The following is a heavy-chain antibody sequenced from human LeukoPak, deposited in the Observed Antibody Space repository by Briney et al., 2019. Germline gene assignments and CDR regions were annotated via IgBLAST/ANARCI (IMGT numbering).Heavy chain of an antibody. J-gene: IGHJ5*02. CDR2: ISGYNGKT. CDR3: ARDKATVTAILGYWFDP. Sequence: GASVKVSCKASGYTFTNYGISWVRQAPGQGLEWMGWISGYNGKTNYAQKLQGRVTMTTDTSTSTAYMELRSLRSGDTAVYYCARDKATVTAILGYWFDPWGQGTLVTVSS. D-gene: IGHD4-17*01. V-gene: IGHV1-18*01. CDR1: GYTFTNYG.